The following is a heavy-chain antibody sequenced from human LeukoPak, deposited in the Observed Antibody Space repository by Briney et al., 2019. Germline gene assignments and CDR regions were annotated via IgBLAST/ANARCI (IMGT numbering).Heavy chain of an antibody. CDR3: ATQRGYSYGLFDY. CDR2: ISGIGAST. V-gene: IGHV3-23*01. Sequence: PGGSLRLSCAASGFTFTSHTMSWVRQAPGKGLDWVSVISGIGASTYYADSVKGRFTISRDSSKNTLYLQMNSLRAEDTAVYYCATQRGYSYGLFDYWGQGTLVTVSS. D-gene: IGHD5-18*01. J-gene: IGHJ4*02. CDR1: GFTFTSHT.